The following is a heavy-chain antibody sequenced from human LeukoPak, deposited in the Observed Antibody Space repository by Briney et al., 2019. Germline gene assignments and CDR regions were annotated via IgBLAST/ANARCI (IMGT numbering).Heavy chain of an antibody. D-gene: IGHD6-19*01. CDR3: ARGDSSGWYGPPFDS. CDR2: ISGSGDTT. CDR1: GFTFSTYG. V-gene: IGHV3-23*01. J-gene: IGHJ4*02. Sequence: GGSLRLSCAATGFTFSTYGMTWVRQAPGKGLEWVSGISGSGDTTYYADSVKGRFTISRDNSKNTVYLQMNSLRAEDTAVYYCARGDSSGWYGPPFDSWGQGTLVTVSS.